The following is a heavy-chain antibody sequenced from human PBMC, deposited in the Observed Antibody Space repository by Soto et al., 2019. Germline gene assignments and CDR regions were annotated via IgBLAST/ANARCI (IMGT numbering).Heavy chain of an antibody. V-gene: IGHV3-74*01. CDR2: INSDGSST. CDR3: ARVRCSGGSCRDAYDI. Sequence: GGSLRLSCAASGFTFSTYWMHWVRQAPGKGLVWVSRINSDGSSTSYADSVKGRFTISRDNAKNTLYLQMNSLRAEDTAMYYCARVRCSGGSCRDAYDIWGQGTMVTVSS. D-gene: IGHD2-15*01. J-gene: IGHJ3*02. CDR1: GFTFSTYW.